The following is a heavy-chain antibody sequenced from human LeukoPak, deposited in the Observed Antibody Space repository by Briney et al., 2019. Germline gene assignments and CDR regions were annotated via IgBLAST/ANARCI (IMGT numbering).Heavy chain of an antibody. CDR3: ARPYYYDSSGYLMHAFDI. V-gene: IGHV4-4*07. Sequence: SETLSLTCTVSGGSISSYYWSWIRQPAGKGLEWIGRIYTSGSTNYNPSLKSRVTMSVDTSKNQFSLKLSSVTAADTAVYYCARPYYYDSSGYLMHAFDIWGQGTMVTVSS. CDR2: IYTSGST. CDR1: GGSISSYY. D-gene: IGHD3-22*01. J-gene: IGHJ3*02.